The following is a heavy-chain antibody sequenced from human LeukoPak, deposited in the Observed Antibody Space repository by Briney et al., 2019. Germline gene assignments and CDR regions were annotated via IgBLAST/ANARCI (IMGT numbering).Heavy chain of an antibody. CDR2: INPNSGGT. J-gene: IGHJ4*02. CDR1: GYTFTGYY. V-gene: IGHV1-2*02. Sequence: ASVKVSCKASGYTFTGYYMHWVRQAPGQGLEWMGWINPNSGGTNYAQKFQGRVTMTRDTSISIAYMELSRLRSDDTAVYYCARDLQAWEPFDYWGQGTLVTVSS. CDR3: ARDLQAWEPFDY. D-gene: IGHD1-26*01.